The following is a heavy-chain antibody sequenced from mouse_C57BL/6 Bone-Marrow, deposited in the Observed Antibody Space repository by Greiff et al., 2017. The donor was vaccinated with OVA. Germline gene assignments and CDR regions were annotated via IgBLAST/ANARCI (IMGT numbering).Heavy chain of an antibody. CDR1: GYTFTSFW. D-gene: IGHD1-1*01. CDR2: INPSSGYT. V-gene: IGHV1-7*01. J-gene: IGHJ4*01. CDR3: HYYGSSYVVDY. Sequence: VQLQQSGAELAKPGASVKLSCKASGYTFTSFWMHWVKQRPGQGLEWIGYINPSSGYTKYNQKFKDKATLTADKSSSTAYMQLSSLTYEDSAVYECHYYGSSYVVDYWGQGTSVTVSS.